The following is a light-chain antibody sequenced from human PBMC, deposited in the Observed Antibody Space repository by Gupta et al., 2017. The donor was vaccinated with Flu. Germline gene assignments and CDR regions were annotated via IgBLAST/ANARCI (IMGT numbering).Light chain of an antibody. V-gene: IGLV4-69*01. CDR2: LNSDGSH. Sequence: LVLPQSPSASASLGASVKLTCTLSSAHSSYAIAWHQQQPEKGTRYLMKLNSDGSHSKGDGITDHFSGSSAGAERYLNIASLQSEDEADYYYQTWGTGMVFVGWTKLTVL. J-gene: IGLJ2*01. CDR3: QTWGTGMV. CDR1: SAHSSYA.